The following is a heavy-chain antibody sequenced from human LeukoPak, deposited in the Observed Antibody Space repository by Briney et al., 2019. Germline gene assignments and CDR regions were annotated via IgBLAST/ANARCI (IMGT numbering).Heavy chain of an antibody. CDR2: INHSGST. J-gene: IGHJ5*02. Sequence: SETFSLTCAVYGGSFSGYYWSWIRQPPGKGLEWIGEINHSGSTNYNPSLKSRVTISVDTSKNQFSLKLSSVTAADTAVYYCARAQILGEFDPWGRGTLVTVSS. CDR1: GGSFSGYY. D-gene: IGHD3-16*01. V-gene: IGHV4-34*01. CDR3: ARAQILGEFDP.